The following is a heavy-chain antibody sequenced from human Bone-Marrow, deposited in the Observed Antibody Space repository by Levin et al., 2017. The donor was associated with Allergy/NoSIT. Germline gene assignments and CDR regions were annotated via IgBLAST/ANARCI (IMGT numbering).Heavy chain of an antibody. CDR1: GFDFHIYI. D-gene: IGHD1/OR15-1a*01. CDR3: ARSHPLTGTTHFSYQDGMDV. V-gene: IGHV3-21*01. Sequence: ETLSLTCEASGFDFHIYIMNWVRQAPGKGLEWLSSITTGSNYKYYVDSVRGRFVISRDNGRNSLYLQMNSLRAEDTAVYYCARSHPLTGTTHFSYQDGMDVWGPGTTVTVSS. CDR2: ITTGSNYK. J-gene: IGHJ6*02.